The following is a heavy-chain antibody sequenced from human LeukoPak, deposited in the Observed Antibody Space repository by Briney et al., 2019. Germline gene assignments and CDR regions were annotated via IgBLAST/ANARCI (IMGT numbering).Heavy chain of an antibody. CDR1: GGSISSGSYY. CDR3: ARDYYDAFDI. V-gene: IGHV4-61*02. D-gene: IGHD3-10*01. J-gene: IGHJ3*02. Sequence: PSETLSLTCTVSGGSISSGSYYWSWIRQPAGKGLEWIGRIYTSGSTNYNPSLKGRVTISVDTSKNQFSLKLSSVTAADTAVYYCARDYYDAFDIWGQGTMVTVSS. CDR2: IYTSGST.